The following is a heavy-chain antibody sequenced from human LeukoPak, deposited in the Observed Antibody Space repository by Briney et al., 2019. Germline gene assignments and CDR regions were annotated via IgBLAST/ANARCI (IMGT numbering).Heavy chain of an antibody. Sequence: GAPVKVSCKASGGTLSSYTITWVRQAPGQGLEWMGGIIPIFGTADYAQKFQGRVTITADESTSTAYMELSSLRSEDTAVYYCAIPGVSDYWGQGTLVTVSS. CDR2: IIPIFGTA. J-gene: IGHJ4*02. CDR3: AIPGVSDY. V-gene: IGHV1-69*13. CDR1: GGTLSSYT.